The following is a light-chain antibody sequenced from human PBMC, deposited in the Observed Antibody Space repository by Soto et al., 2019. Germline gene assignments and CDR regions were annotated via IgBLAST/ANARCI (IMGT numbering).Light chain of an antibody. CDR3: QTWGTGILV. J-gene: IGLJ2*01. V-gene: IGLV4-69*01. CDR1: SGHNNYA. Sequence: QLVLTQSPSASASLGASVKLTCTLSSGHNNYAIAWHQQQPEKGPRYLMMVNIDGSHNKGDGIPDRFSGASSGAERYLTISSLQSEDEADYYCQTWGTGILVFGGGTKLTVL. CDR2: VNIDGSH.